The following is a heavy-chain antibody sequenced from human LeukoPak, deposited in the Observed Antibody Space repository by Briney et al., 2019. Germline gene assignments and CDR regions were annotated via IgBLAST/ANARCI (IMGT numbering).Heavy chain of an antibody. CDR1: TFSSYW. D-gene: IGHD6-19*01. V-gene: IGHV4-39*07. Sequence: TFSSYWMSWIRQPPGKGLEWIGSIYYSGSTYYNPSLKSRVTISVDTSKNQFSLKLSSVTAADSAVYYCARRSPYSTGWSSYFDYWGQGALVTVSS. CDR3: ARRSPYSTGWSSYFDY. J-gene: IGHJ4*02. CDR2: IYYSGST.